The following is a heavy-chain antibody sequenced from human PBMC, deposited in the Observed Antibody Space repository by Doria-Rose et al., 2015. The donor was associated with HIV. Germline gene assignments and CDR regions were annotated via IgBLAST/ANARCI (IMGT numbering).Heavy chain of an antibody. V-gene: IGHV2-26*01. D-gene: IGHD6-13*01. Sequence: QVTLKESDPVLVKPTETLTLTCTVSGVSLSSPGMGVSWIRQPPGKALEWLANIFSGDERSYKTSLKSRLTISRGTSKSQVVLTMTDMDPVNTATYYCARIKSSRWYHKYYFDFWGQGTLVIVSA. CDR2: IFSGDER. CDR1: GVSLSSPGMG. CDR3: ARIKSSRWYHKYYFDF. J-gene: IGHJ4*02.